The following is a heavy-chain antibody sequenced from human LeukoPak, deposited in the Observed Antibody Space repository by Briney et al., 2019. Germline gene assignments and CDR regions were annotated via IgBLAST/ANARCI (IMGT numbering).Heavy chain of an antibody. CDR1: GGTFTSYA. CDR2: IIPIFGTA. Sequence: SVKLSCKASGGTFTSYAISWVRQAPGQGLEGMGRIIPIFGTANYAHKFHGRVTITTDESTSTAYMELSRLTSEDTAVYNCGRERYDVLDYWGQGTLVTVSS. D-gene: IGHD3-22*01. CDR3: GRERYDVLDY. J-gene: IGHJ4*02. V-gene: IGHV1-69*05.